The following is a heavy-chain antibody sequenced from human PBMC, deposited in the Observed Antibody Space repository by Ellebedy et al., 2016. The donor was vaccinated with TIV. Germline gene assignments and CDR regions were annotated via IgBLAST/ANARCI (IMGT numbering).Heavy chain of an antibody. CDR3: ATAPAGTMIVVWAFDI. Sequence: ASVKVSCKASGGTFSSYAISWVRQAPGKGLEWMGGFDPEDGETIYAQKFQGRVTMTEDTSTDTAYMELSSLRSEDTAVYYCATAPAGTMIVVWAFDIWGQGTMVTVSS. CDR2: FDPEDGET. V-gene: IGHV1-24*01. J-gene: IGHJ3*02. CDR1: GGTFSSYA. D-gene: IGHD3-22*01.